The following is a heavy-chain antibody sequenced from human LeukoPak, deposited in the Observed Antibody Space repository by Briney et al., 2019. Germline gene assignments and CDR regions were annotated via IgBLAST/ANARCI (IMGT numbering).Heavy chain of an antibody. V-gene: IGHV3-9*01. CDR2: ISWNSGSI. Sequence: GGCLRLSCAASGFTFDDYAMHWVRQARGKGLEWVSGISWNSGSIGYADSVKGRFTIPRDNDKKSLYLQMNSLRAEDTALYYCATDLSREGYYTSFDIWGQGTMVTVSS. CDR1: GFTFDDYA. J-gene: IGHJ3*02. CDR3: ATDLSREGYYTSFDI. D-gene: IGHD5-24*01.